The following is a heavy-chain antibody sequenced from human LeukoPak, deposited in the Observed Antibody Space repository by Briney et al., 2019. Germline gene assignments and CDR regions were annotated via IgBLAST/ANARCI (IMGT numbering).Heavy chain of an antibody. CDR2: IYTSGST. D-gene: IGHD3-9*01. Sequence: SQTLSLTCTVSGGSISSGSYYWSWIRQPAGKGPEWIGRIYTSGSTNYNPSLKSRVTISVDTSKNQFSLKLSSVTAADTAVYYCAGLRYFDWLPRAYYYGMDVWGQGTTVTVS. J-gene: IGHJ6*02. CDR1: GGSISSGSYY. V-gene: IGHV4-61*02. CDR3: AGLRYFDWLPRAYYYGMDV.